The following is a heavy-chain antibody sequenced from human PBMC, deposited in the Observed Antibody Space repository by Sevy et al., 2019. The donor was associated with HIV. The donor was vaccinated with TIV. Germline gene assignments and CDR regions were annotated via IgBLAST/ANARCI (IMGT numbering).Heavy chain of an antibody. Sequence: GGSLRLSCAASGFIFSSYEMNWVRQAPGKGLEWISYISNSGSALYYSDSVKGRFTISRDNAKNSLYLQMNSLRVEDTAVYYCARDLPPSATTVAHFDCWVQGTQVTVSS. CDR2: ISNSGSAL. J-gene: IGHJ4*02. V-gene: IGHV3-48*03. D-gene: IGHD4-17*01. CDR1: GFIFSSYE. CDR3: ARDLPPSATTVAHFDC.